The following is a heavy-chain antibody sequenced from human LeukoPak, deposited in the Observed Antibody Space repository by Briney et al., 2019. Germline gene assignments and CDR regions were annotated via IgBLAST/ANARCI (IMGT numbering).Heavy chain of an antibody. CDR3: AKGYFGSGSPDYFDY. D-gene: IGHD3-10*01. J-gene: IGHJ4*02. Sequence: PGGSLRLSCAASGFTFSSYAMSWVRQAPGKGLEWVSAISGSGGSTYYADSVKGRFAISRDNSKNTLFLQMNSLRPEDTAVYYCAKGYFGSGSPDYFDYWGQGTLVTVSS. CDR2: ISGSGGST. V-gene: IGHV3-23*01. CDR1: GFTFSSYA.